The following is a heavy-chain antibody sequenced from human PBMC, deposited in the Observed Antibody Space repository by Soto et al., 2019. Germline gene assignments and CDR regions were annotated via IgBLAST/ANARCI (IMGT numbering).Heavy chain of an antibody. CDR3: AGGGTFAYYTSGYSVY. Sequence: ASVKVSCKPCGYTFSAYYMHWVRQAPGQGLEWMGWINPKSGGTLYAQKFQGRVTMTRDTSISTAYMKLSRLRSDDTAVYYFAGGGTFAYYTSGYSVYWGQGTLVTVSS. J-gene: IGHJ4*02. CDR1: GYTFSAYY. V-gene: IGHV1-2*02. CDR2: INPKSGGT. D-gene: IGHD3-22*01.